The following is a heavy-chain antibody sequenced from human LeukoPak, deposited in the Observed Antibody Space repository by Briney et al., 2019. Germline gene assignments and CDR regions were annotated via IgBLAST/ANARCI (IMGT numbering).Heavy chain of an antibody. CDR3: ARPVSGSSGRYYNY. D-gene: IGHD6-19*01. CDR1: GGSLSGYY. CDR2: INHSGST. Sequence: SETLSLTCAVYGGSLSGYYWSWIRQPPGKGLEWIGEINHSGSTNYNPSLKSRVTISVDTSKNQFSLKLSSVTAADTAVYYCARPVSGSSGRYYNYWGQGTLVTVSS. J-gene: IGHJ4*02. V-gene: IGHV4-34*01.